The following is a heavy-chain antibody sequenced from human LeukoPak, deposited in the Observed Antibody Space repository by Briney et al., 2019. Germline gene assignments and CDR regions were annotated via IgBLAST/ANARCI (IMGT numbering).Heavy chain of an antibody. V-gene: IGHV4-39*07. CDR3: ARGGYCSSTSCYLRWFDP. CDR1: GDSISSSSYY. D-gene: IGHD2-2*01. CDR2: MFYSGST. Sequence: PSETLSLTCTVSGDSISSSSYYWGWVRQPPGKGLEWIGNMFYSGSTYYNPSLKSRVTISVDTSKNQFSLKLSSVTAADTAVYYCARGGYCSSTSCYLRWFDPWGQGTLVTVSS. J-gene: IGHJ5*02.